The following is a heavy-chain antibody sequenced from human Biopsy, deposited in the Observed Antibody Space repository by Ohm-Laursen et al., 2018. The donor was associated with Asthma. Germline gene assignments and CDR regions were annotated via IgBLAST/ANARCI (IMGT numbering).Heavy chain of an antibody. V-gene: IGHV3-30*18. J-gene: IGHJ3*02. CDR1: GFSFGSYG. Sequence: SLRLSCAASGFSFGSYGMHWVRQAPGKGLEWLAVMSFDGRQTYYADSVKGRFTISRDNSKNTLYLQMNSLRAEDTAVYYCAKERYYDFWSGHQIWGQGTRVTVSS. D-gene: IGHD3-3*01. CDR2: MSFDGRQT. CDR3: AKERYYDFWSGHQI.